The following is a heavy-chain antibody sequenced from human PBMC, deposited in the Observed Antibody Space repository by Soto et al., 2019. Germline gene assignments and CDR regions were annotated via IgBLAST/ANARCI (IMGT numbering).Heavy chain of an antibody. Sequence: ASVKVSCKASGYTFINFDISWVRQAAGQGLEWLGWMNPGSGKTGYASKFQGRVAMTRDASTGTSHLELSSLTSDDTAVYYCAKDLLMTVVTVGYSSSGLWFDPWGQGTLVTVSS. CDR2: MNPGSGKT. CDR1: GYTFINFD. V-gene: IGHV1-8*02. CDR3: AKDLLMTVVTVGYSSSGLWFDP. D-gene: IGHD6-13*01. J-gene: IGHJ5*02.